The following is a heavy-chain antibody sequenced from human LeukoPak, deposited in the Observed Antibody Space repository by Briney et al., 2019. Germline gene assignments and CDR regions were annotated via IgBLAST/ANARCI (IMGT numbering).Heavy chain of an antibody. CDR3: ARDRRDIVVVVALDY. D-gene: IGHD2-15*01. CDR1: GYTFTSYY. CDR2: INPSGGST. Sequence: ASVKVSCKASGYTFTSYYMHWVRQAPGQGLEWMGIINPSGGSTSYAQKFQGRVTMTRDTSTSTVYMELSSLRSEDTAVYYCARDRRDIVVVVALDYWGQGTLVTVSS. J-gene: IGHJ4*02. V-gene: IGHV1-46*01.